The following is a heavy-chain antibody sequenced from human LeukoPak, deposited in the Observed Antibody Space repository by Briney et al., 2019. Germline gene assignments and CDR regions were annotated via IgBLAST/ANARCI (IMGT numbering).Heavy chain of an antibody. CDR1: GTSIRSGCYH. CDR3: AREGIAVADTYYYYYMHV. Sequence: PSETLSLTCTVTGTSIRSGCYHWNWIRQAAGKGLEWIGRMYIGGRTTYNPSLKSRVTISLETTENQFSLRLRSVTAADTAVYYCAREGIAVADTYYYYYMHVWGKGTWVTVSS. J-gene: IGHJ6*03. D-gene: IGHD6-19*01. V-gene: IGHV4-61*02. CDR2: MYIGGRT.